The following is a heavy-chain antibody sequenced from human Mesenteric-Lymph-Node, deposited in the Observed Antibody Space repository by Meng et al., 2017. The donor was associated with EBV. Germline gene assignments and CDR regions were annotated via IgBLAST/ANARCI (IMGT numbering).Heavy chain of an antibody. V-gene: IGHV1-18*01. CDR2: ISGYNGNT. Sequence: QVWVGGAGAEGKKPGASGEVSCKASGYSFPSLGIAWLGQAPGQGLEWMGWISGYNGNTDYAQKFQGRVTLTTDTSTRTAYMELRSLRFDDTAVYYCAREADYYDSSGYYLGQYYFDFWGQGTLVTVSS. CDR3: AREADYYDSSGYYLGQYYFDF. CDR1: GYSFPSLG. J-gene: IGHJ4*02. D-gene: IGHD3-22*01.